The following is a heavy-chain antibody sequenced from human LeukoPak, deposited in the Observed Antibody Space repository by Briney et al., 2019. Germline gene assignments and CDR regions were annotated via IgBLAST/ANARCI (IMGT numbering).Heavy chain of an antibody. V-gene: IGHV3-23*01. J-gene: IGHJ4*02. CDR1: GFTFSTYG. Sequence: PGGSLRLSCAASGFTFSTYGMSWVRQAPGKGLEWVSAISGSSDATFYADSVKGRFTVSRDNSKNTLYLQMSSLRVEDTAVYFCAKDMVRGYYFDCWGQGTLITVSS. D-gene: IGHD3-10*01. CDR3: AKDMVRGYYFDC. CDR2: ISGSSDAT.